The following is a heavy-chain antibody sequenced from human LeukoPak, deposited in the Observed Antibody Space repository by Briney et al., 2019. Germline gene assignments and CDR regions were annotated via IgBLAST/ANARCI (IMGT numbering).Heavy chain of an antibody. CDR3: AKDPYYYDSSGYGDY. CDR2: ISSSGTYK. V-gene: IGHV3-21*04. J-gene: IGHJ4*02. CDR1: GFTFSSYS. Sequence: GGSLRLSCAVSGFTFSSYSMSWVRQAPGKGLEWVSSISSSGTYKYYADSVKGRFTISRDNSKNTLYLQMNSLRAEDTAVYYCAKDPYYYDSSGYGDYWGQGTLVTVSS. D-gene: IGHD3-22*01.